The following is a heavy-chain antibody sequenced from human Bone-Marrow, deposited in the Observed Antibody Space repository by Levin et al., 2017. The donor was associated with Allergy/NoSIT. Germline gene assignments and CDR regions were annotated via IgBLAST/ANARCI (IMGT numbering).Heavy chain of an antibody. D-gene: IGHD7-27*01. Sequence: PSQTPTLTCNVSGASIRRGNYYWIWTRQHPGKGLEWIGYIYYTGSIYYHPSLRSRVTISVDTSKTQFSLKLSSVTAADTAVYYCARGLTALDRRYYYYYYGMHVWGRGASVTVSS. V-gene: IGHV4-31*02. CDR2: IYYTGSI. CDR3: ARGLTALDRRYYYYYYGMHV. J-gene: IGHJ6*02. CDR1: GASIRRGNYY.